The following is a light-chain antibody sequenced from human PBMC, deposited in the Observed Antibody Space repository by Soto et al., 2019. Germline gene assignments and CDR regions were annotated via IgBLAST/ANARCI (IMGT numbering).Light chain of an antibody. J-gene: IGKJ1*01. V-gene: IGKV1-39*01. Sequence: DIQMTQSPSSLSASVGDRVTITCRASQSISSYLYWYQQKPGKAPKVLIYDASSLQSGVPSRFSGSGTGTDFTLTISSLQPEDFATYYCQQSYSMSWTFGQGTKVEIK. CDR1: QSISSY. CDR2: DAS. CDR3: QQSYSMSWT.